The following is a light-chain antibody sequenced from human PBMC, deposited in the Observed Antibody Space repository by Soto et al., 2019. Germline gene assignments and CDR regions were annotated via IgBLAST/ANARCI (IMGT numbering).Light chain of an antibody. J-gene: IGLJ2*01. V-gene: IGLV2-8*01. CDR2: DVI. CDR1: SSDVGGYNY. Sequence: QSVLTQPASVSGSPGQSITISCTGTSSDVGGYNYVSWYQQHPGKAPKLMIYDVIKRPSGVPDRFSGSKSANTASLTISGLQADDEAYYYCCSYAGKNNLVFGGGTKLTVL. CDR3: CSYAGKNNLV.